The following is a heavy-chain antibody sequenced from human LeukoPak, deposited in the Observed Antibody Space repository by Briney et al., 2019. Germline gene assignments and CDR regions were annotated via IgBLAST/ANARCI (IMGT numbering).Heavy chain of an antibody. CDR1: GYTFTSYD. CDR3: ARAGVVAYHLYYFHMDV. D-gene: IGHD3-3*01. CDR2: MNPNSGNT. Sequence: ASVKVSCKASGYTFTSYDINWVRQATGQGLEWMGWMNPNSGNTGYAQKFQGRVTITRNTSISTAYMELSSLRSEDTAVYYCARAGVVAYHLYYFHMDVWGNGTTVTVSS. J-gene: IGHJ6*03. V-gene: IGHV1-8*03.